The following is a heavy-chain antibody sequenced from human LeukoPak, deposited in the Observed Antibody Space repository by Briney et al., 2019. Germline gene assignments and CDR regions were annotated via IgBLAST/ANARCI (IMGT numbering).Heavy chain of an antibody. CDR3: ARGVYYDSSGYYSDY. V-gene: IGHV1-2*02. Sequence: ASVKVSCKASGYTFTHYYIHWVRQAPGQGLEWMGWISPNDGDTSYAQKFQGRVTMTRDTSLSTVYVELTWLTSDDTAVYYCARGVYYDSSGYYSDYWGQGTLVTVSS. J-gene: IGHJ4*02. D-gene: IGHD3-22*01. CDR2: ISPNDGDT. CDR1: GYTFTHYY.